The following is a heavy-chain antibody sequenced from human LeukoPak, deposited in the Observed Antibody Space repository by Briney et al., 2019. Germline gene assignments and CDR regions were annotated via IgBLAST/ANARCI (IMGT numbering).Heavy chain of an antibody. CDR3: ARHFSGITGYTYGRGIDY. CDR1: GFTFNNYW. Sequence: PGGSLRLSCVASGFTFNNYWMDWVRQAPGKGLEWVSYISSSSSTIYYADSVKGRFTISRDNAKKSLYLQMNSLRAEDTAVYYCARHFSGITGYTYGRGIDYWGQGTLLTVSS. CDR2: ISSSSSTI. V-gene: IGHV3-48*04. J-gene: IGHJ4*02. D-gene: IGHD5-18*01.